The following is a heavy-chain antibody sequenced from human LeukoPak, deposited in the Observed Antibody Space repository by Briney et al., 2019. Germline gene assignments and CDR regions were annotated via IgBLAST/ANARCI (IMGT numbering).Heavy chain of an antibody. D-gene: IGHD6-13*01. J-gene: IGHJ4*02. CDR3: AREFGSWPNYSDY. CDR2: IDYNGRT. V-gene: IGHV4-61*01. CDR1: GGSVSSGTYF. Sequence: PSETLSLTCIVSGGSVSSGTYFLNWIRQAPGKGLEWIGYIDYNGRTNYNPSLKSRVTISVGTSKNQFPLKVRSVTAADTAVYFCAREFGSWPNYSDYWGQGILVTVSS.